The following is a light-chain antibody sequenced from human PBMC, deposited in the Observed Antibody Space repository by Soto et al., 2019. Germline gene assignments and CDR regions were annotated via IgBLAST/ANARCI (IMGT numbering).Light chain of an antibody. CDR1: QSVSSY. CDR3: QQRSNWPPWA. V-gene: IGKV3-11*01. Sequence: EIVLTQSPATLSLSPGERATLSCRASQSVSSYLAWYQQKPGQAPRLLIYDASNRATGIPARFSGSGSGTAFTLPISSLEPADFAVYYCQQRSNWPPWAFGQGTKVEIK. J-gene: IGKJ1*01. CDR2: DAS.